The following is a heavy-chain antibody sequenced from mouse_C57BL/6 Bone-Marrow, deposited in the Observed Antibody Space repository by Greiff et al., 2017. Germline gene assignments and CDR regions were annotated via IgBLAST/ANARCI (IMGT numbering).Heavy chain of an antibody. CDR3: TTWGTTVPFDY. Sequence: VQLQQSGAELVRPGASVKLSCTASGFNIKDDYMHWVKQRPEQGLEWIGWIDPENGDTEYASKFQGKATITADTSSNTAYLQLSSLTSEDTAVYYCTTWGTTVPFDYWGQGTTLTVSS. D-gene: IGHD1-1*01. J-gene: IGHJ2*01. CDR2: IDPENGDT. CDR1: GFNIKDDY. V-gene: IGHV14-4*01.